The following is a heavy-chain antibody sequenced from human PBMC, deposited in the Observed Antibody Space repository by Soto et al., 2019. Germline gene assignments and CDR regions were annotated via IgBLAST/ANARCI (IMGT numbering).Heavy chain of an antibody. CDR3: ASPYSSGWVNDAFEI. J-gene: IGHJ3*02. Sequence: QVQLVQSGAEVKKPGSSVKVSCKASGGTFSSYAISWVRQAPGQGLEWMGGIIPIFGTANYAQKFQGRVTITADQSXXTAYMELSSRKSEDTAVYYCASPYSSGWVNDAFEIWGQGTMVTVSS. V-gene: IGHV1-69*12. CDR2: IIPIFGTA. D-gene: IGHD6-19*01. CDR1: GGTFSSYA.